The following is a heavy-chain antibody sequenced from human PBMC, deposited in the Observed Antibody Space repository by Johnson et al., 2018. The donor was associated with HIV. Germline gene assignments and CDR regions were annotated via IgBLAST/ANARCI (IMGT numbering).Heavy chain of an antibody. J-gene: IGHJ3*02. CDR2: IWYDGSNK. V-gene: IGHV3-33*06. CDR1: GLSFSNFG. Sequence: QVQLVESGGGVVQPGESLTLSCVVSGLSFSNFGIHWVRQAPGKGPEWVAVIWYDGSNKYYADSVKGRFTISRDNSENTLYLQMTSLRAEDTALYYCAKSSPAAARVRRGSAVDIWGQGTMVTVSS. D-gene: IGHD6-6*01. CDR3: AKSSPAAARVRRGSAVDI.